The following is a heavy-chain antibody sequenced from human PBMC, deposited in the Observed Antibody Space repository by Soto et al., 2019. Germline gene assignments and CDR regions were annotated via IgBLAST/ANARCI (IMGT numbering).Heavy chain of an antibody. Sequence: EVQLLESGGGLIQPGGSLRLSCAGSGFTFSDYGMNWVRQAPGKGLEWVSGLTWGGSAYYAESVRGRFTISRDNSKSILYVQMNSLRVEATAVYYCAKERTSSTYDGMDVWGQGTPVTVSS. CDR1: GFTFSDYG. D-gene: IGHD6-6*01. V-gene: IGHV3-23*01. CDR2: LTWGGSA. CDR3: AKERTSSTYDGMDV. J-gene: IGHJ6*02.